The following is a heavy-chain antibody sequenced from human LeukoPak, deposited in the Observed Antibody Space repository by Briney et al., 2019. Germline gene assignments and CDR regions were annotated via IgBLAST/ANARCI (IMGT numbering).Heavy chain of an antibody. CDR2: TWYDGSIQ. J-gene: IGHJ4*02. Sequence: GRSLRLSCAASGFTFSSYGMHWVRQAPGKGLEWVAATWYDGSIQYYADSVKGRFTISRDNSKNTLYLQMDSLRAEDTAVYYCARAGYCSGGSCYGSDYWGQGTLVSVSS. CDR1: GFTFSSYG. CDR3: ARAGYCSGGSCYGSDY. V-gene: IGHV3-33*01. D-gene: IGHD2-15*01.